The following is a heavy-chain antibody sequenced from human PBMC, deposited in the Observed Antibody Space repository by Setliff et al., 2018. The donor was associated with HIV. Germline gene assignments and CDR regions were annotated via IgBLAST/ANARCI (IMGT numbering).Heavy chain of an antibody. CDR1: GGSITNYY. D-gene: IGHD3-10*01. J-gene: IGHJ4*02. V-gene: IGHV4-59*01. Sequence: SETLSLTCSVSGGSITNYYWGWIRQSPGKGLEWIGFIRHTGSTSYNPSLKSRVITSTDTRNHFSLNLYFITAADTAVYYCARYRSGDTDISLDYWGQGALVTVSS. CDR3: ARYRSGDTDISLDY. CDR2: IRHTGST.